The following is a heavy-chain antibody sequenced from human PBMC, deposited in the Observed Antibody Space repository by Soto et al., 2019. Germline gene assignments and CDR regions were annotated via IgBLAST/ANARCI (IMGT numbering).Heavy chain of an antibody. Sequence: GGSLRLSCVASEVIFSNSAMHWVRQAPGKGLEWVAVVSFDGSLKYYADSVEGRFTISRDSSKNTLYLQMNSLRPEDTAVYYCARDGPSSLTSYFDYWGQGTLVTVSS. J-gene: IGHJ4*02. CDR1: EVIFSNSA. CDR2: VSFDGSLK. CDR3: ARDGPSSLTSYFDY. D-gene: IGHD2-2*01. V-gene: IGHV3-30*04.